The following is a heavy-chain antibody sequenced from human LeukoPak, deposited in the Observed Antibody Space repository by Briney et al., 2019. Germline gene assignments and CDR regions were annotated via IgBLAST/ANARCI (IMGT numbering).Heavy chain of an antibody. V-gene: IGHV4-30-2*01. CDR1: GGSISSGGYF. Sequence: SETLSLTCTVSGGSISSGGYFWSWIRQPPGKGLEWIGYIYHSGNTYYNPSLRSRVTISVDKSKNQFSLKLNSVTAADTAVYYCARVGDSGSYFDYWGQGTLVTVSS. J-gene: IGHJ4*02. D-gene: IGHD1-26*01. CDR3: ARVGDSGSYFDY. CDR2: IYHSGNT.